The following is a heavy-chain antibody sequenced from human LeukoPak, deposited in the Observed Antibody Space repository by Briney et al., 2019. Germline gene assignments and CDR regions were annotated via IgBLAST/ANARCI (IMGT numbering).Heavy chain of an antibody. J-gene: IGHJ4*02. V-gene: IGHV3-30*03. D-gene: IGHD2-2*02. CDR2: ISYDGGNK. CDR3: ASSPTYCSNTSCYINY. Sequence: GGSLRLSCAASGFIFSNFDIHWVRQAPGKGLEWVAVISYDGGNKYYVDSVKGRFTISRDNSKNTLYLQMNSLRAEDTAVFYCASSPTYCSNTSCYINYWGQGALVTVSS. CDR1: GFIFSNFD.